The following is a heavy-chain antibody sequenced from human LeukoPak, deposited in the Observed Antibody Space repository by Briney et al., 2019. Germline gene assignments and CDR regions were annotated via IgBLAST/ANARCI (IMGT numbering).Heavy chain of an antibody. CDR1: GGSISSGDYY. CDR2: IYYSGST. CDR3: ARDSDYYDSSGQK. V-gene: IGHV4-30-4*08. J-gene: IGHJ3*01. Sequence: SETLSLTCTVSGGSISSGDYYWSWIHQPPGKGLEWIGYIYYSGSTYYNPSLKSRVTISVDTSKNQFSLKLSSVTAADTAVYYCARDSDYYDSSGQKWGQGTMVTVSS. D-gene: IGHD3-22*01.